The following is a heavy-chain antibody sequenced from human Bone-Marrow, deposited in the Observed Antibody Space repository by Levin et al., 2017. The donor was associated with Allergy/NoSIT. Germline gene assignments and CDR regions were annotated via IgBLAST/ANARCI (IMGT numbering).Heavy chain of an antibody. Sequence: GGSLRLSCVVSGLRINGSAMHWVRQASGKGLEWVGRIRSKRYNYATAYSESLKGRFTISRDDSENKAYLQMRSLKTEDTAVYYCLYYYDMSGSRGFDFWGQGTLVTVSS. J-gene: IGHJ4*02. D-gene: IGHD3-22*01. CDR1: GLRINGSA. CDR2: IRSKRYNYAT. V-gene: IGHV3-73*01. CDR3: LYYYDMSGSRGFDF.